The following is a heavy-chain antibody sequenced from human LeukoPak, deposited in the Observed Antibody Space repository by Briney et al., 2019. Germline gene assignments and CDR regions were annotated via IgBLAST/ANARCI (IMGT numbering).Heavy chain of an antibody. D-gene: IGHD5-24*01. Sequence: GSLRLSCTASAFIVNSSYMSWVRQAPGKGLEWVSVIYSGGSTNYADSVKGRFTISRDNSKNTLYLQMNSLRVEDTAVYYCAKDYVSGDGYWDFDYWGQGTLVTVSS. CDR2: IYSGGST. CDR3: AKDYVSGDGYWDFDY. J-gene: IGHJ4*02. V-gene: IGHV3-66*01. CDR1: AFIVNSSY.